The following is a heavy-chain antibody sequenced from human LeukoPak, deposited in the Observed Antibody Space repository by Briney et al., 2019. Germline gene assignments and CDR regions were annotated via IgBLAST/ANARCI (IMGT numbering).Heavy chain of an antibody. V-gene: IGHV3-33*01. CDR3: ARRGGTTTWYYFDW. Sequence: AGGSLRLSCVASGFTFSDYDMHWVRQAPGKGLEWVGVIWRDGSEAYYTDTVKGRFTISRDNSKNTLYLQMNSLGAEDTAVYYCARRGGTTTWYYFDWCGQGTLVTVSA. D-gene: IGHD1-14*01. J-gene: IGHJ4*02. CDR1: GFTFSDYD. CDR2: IWRDGSEA.